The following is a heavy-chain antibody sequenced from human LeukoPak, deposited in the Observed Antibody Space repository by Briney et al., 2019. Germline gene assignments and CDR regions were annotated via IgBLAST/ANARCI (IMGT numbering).Heavy chain of an antibody. CDR1: GYIYPRYY. CDR3: ARGVSSGLGGHFDY. J-gene: IGHJ4*02. D-gene: IGHD6-19*01. V-gene: IGHV1-2*02. Sequence: GGPVPDSCQACGYIYPRYYMHWVRQAPGQGLAWVGWIDPNSGITNYAQKFQGRVTMARYTSISTAYMETIRLKSDGMAVYYRARGVSSGLGGHFDYWGQGTLVTVSS. CDR2: IDPNSGIT.